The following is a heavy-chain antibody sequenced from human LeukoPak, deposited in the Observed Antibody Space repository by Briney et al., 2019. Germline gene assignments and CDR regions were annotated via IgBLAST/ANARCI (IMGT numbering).Heavy chain of an antibody. D-gene: IGHD3-9*01. CDR2: ISSSGSTI. V-gene: IGHV3-48*03. Sequence: PGASLRLSCAASGFTFSSYEMNWVRQAPGKGLEWVSYISSSGSTIYYADSVKGRFTISRDNAKNSLYLQMNSLRAEDTAVYYCARGGTRHYDILTGYYLITHNFDYWGQGTLVTVCS. CDR1: GFTFSSYE. CDR3: ARGGTRHYDILTGYYLITHNFDY. J-gene: IGHJ4*02.